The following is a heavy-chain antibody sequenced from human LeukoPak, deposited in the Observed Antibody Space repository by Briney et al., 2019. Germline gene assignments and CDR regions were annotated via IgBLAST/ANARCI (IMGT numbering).Heavy chain of an antibody. CDR2: ISSSGSTI. Sequence: GGSLRLSCAASGFTFSDYYMSWIRQAPGKGLEWVSYISSSGSTIYYADSVKGRFTISRDNAKNSLYLQMNSLRAEDTAVYYCAGAGPRYCTNGVCYTYYGMDVWGQGTTVTVSS. CDR3: AGAGPRYCTNGVCYTYYGMDV. J-gene: IGHJ6*02. V-gene: IGHV3-11*01. D-gene: IGHD2-8*01. CDR1: GFTFSDYY.